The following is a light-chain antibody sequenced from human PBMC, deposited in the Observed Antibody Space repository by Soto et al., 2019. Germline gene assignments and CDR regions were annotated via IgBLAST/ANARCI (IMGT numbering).Light chain of an antibody. CDR3: QRYGSSPQS. Sequence: EIVLTQSPGTLSLSPGETATLSCRASQSVSSNYLAWYQQKPGQAPRLLIYGASSRATGIPGRFSGSGSGTVFILPISRLEPEDFAVFSCQRYGSSPQSFGGGTRWISN. J-gene: IGKJ4*01. CDR2: GAS. V-gene: IGKV3-20*01. CDR1: QSVSSNY.